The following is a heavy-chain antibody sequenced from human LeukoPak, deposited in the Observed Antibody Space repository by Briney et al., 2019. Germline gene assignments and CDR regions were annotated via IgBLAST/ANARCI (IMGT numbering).Heavy chain of an antibody. CDR1: GGSFSSYS. CDR2: IIPIFGTA. D-gene: IGHD6-6*01. J-gene: IGHJ4*02. Sequence: SVKVSCKASGGSFSSYSISWVRQAPGQGLEWMGGIIPIFGTANYAQKFQGRVTITTDESTSTAYMELSSLRSEDTAVYYCARGAPEDYSSSSNYLDYWGQETLVTVSS. V-gene: IGHV1-69*05. CDR3: ARGAPEDYSSSSNYLDY.